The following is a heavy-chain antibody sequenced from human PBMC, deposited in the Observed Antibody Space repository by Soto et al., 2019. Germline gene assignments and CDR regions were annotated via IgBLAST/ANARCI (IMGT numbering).Heavy chain of an antibody. J-gene: IGHJ4*02. CDR2: IYYSGST. V-gene: IGHV4-59*01. CDR1: GGSISSYY. D-gene: IGHD6-19*01. CDR3: ARARSGWYLDY. Sequence: SETLSLTCTVSGGSISSYYWSWIRQPPGKGLEWIGYIYYSGSTNYNPSLKSRVTISVDTSKNQFSLKLSSVTAADTAVYYCARARSGWYLDYWGQGTRVTVSS.